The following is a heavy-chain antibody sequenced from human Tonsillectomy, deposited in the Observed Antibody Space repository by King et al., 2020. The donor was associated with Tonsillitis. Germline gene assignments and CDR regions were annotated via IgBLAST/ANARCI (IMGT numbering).Heavy chain of an antibody. CDR1: GYSFATYW. CDR2: IDCVDSDT. CDR3: ARRSWLEFYFDY. D-gene: IGHD3-3*01. V-gene: IGHV5-51*01. J-gene: IGHJ4*02. Sequence: VQLVQSGAEVKKPGESLKISRKGSGYSFATYWIVWVRQIPGKGLEWRWSIDCVDSDTRYSPSFQGQVTISAAKSISTAYLQWSSLKASDTAMYYCARRSWLEFYFDYWGQGILVTVSS.